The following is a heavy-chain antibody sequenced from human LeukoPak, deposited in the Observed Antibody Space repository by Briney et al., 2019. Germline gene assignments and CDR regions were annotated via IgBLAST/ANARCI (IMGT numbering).Heavy chain of an antibody. CDR3: ARLRGSSYYMDV. V-gene: IGHV1-18*01. J-gene: IGHJ6*03. Sequence: ASVKVSCKASGYTFTSYGISWARQSPGQGLEWMGWISAYNGNTNYAQKLQGRVTMTTDTSTSTAYMELRSLRSDDTAVYCCARLRGSSYYMDVWGKGTTVTVSS. CDR1: GYTFTSYG. CDR2: ISAYNGNT. D-gene: IGHD3-16*01.